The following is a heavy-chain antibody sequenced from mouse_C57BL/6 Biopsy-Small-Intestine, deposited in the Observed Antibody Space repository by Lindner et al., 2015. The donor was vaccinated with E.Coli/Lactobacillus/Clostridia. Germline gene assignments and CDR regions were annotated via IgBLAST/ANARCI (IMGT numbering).Heavy chain of an antibody. J-gene: IGHJ2*01. D-gene: IGHD1-1*01. CDR2: MNPKSGTT. CDR3: ARVYSSVAGTDFDY. Sequence: SVKVSCKASGYTFTSYAINWVRQATGQGLEWMGWMNPKSGTTGYTQKFRGRVTMTRDTSISTAYMELSSLRSEYTAVYYCARVYSSVAGTDFDYW. V-gene: IGHV1-81*01. CDR1: GYTFTSYA.